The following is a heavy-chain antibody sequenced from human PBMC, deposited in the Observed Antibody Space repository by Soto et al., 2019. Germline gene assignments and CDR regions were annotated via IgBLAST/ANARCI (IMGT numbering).Heavy chain of an antibody. CDR3: VKEGTGTTYAVFDY. CDR1: GFIGSSNY. CDR2: ISGGGSDS. J-gene: IGHJ4*02. V-gene: IGHV3-23*01. D-gene: IGHD1-7*01. Sequence: GGSLRLSCAASGFIGSSNYIAWVRQAPGKGLEWVSAISGGGSDSYYADSVKGRFTISRDDSKNTLYLQVNSLRAEDTAVYFCVKEGTGTTYAVFDYWGQGTPVTVSS.